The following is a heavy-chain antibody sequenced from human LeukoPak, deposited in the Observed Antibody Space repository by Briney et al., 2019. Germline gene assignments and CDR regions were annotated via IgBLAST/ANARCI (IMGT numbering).Heavy chain of an antibody. Sequence: GASVKVSCKASGYTFTSYAMHWVRQAPGQRLEWMGWINAGNGNTKYSQKFQGRVTITRDTSASTAYMGLSSLRSEDTAVYYCARGSSGYPRYLDYWGQGTLVTVSS. CDR2: INAGNGNT. D-gene: IGHD3-22*01. CDR1: GYTFTSYA. CDR3: ARGSSGYPRYLDY. J-gene: IGHJ4*02. V-gene: IGHV1-3*01.